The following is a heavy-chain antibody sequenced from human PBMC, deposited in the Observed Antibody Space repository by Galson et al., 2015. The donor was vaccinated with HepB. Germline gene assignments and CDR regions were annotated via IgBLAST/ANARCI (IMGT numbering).Heavy chain of an antibody. CDR1: GYTFTSYY. CDR2: INHSGGST. V-gene: IGHV1-46*01. CDR3: ARVGRDGDYPRPFDY. D-gene: IGHD4-17*01. J-gene: IGHJ4*02. Sequence: SVKVSCQASGYTFTSYYMHWVRQAPGQGLEWMGIINHSGGSTSYAQTSQGRVTMTTDTSTSTAYMELRSLRADDTAVYYCARVGRDGDYPRPFDYWGQGTLVTVSS.